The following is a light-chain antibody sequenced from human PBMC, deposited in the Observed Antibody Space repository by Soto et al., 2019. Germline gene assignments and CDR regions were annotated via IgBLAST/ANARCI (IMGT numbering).Light chain of an antibody. J-gene: IGKJ2*01. V-gene: IGKV1-5*03. Sequence: DIQMTQSPSTLSASVGGRVTISCRASQSIVNLLAWYQQKPGNAPKLLIYKASSLESGVPSRFSGSGSGTEFTLTISSLQPDDFATYYCQQYHTYPYTFGQGTKLEIK. CDR1: QSIVNL. CDR2: KAS. CDR3: QQYHTYPYT.